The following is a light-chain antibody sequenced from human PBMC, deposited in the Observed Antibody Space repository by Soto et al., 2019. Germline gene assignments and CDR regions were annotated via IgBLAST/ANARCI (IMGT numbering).Light chain of an antibody. V-gene: IGLV1-44*01. CDR1: SSNIESNT. CDR3: AAWDDSLSGRYV. CDR2: SNY. Sequence: QSVLTQPPSASGTPGQRVTISCSGSSSNIESNTVTWYQQLPGTAPKLVIYSNYDRPSGVPDRFSGSTSGTSASLVIRGLQSEDEADYYCAAWDDSLSGRYVFGTGTKLTVL. J-gene: IGLJ1*01.